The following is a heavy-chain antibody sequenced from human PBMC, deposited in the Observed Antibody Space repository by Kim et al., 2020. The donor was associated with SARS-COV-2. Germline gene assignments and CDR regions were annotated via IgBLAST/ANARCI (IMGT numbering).Heavy chain of an antibody. CDR3: ARHRGLGAPYYFDY. V-gene: IGHV4-59*08. D-gene: IGHD1-26*01. J-gene: IGHJ4*02. Sequence: PSPKSRGTISVDTSKNQFSLKLSSVTAADTAVYYCARHRGLGAPYYFDYWGQGTLVTVSS.